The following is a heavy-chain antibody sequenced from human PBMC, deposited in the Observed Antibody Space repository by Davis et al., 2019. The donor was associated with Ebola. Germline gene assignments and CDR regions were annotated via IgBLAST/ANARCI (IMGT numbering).Heavy chain of an antibody. J-gene: IGHJ4*02. CDR1: GFTFNNYW. CDR3: VRLPFDY. CDR2: INNDGSWT. Sequence: HTGGSLRLSCVASGFTFNNYWMHWVRQAPGKGPMWVSRINNDGSWTSYADSVKGRFTISRDNSKNTMFLQMNSLRAEDTALYYCVRLPFDYWGRGIPVTVSS. V-gene: IGHV3-74*01.